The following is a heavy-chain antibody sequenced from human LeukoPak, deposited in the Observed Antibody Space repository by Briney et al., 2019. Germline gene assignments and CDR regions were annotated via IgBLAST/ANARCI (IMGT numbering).Heavy chain of an antibody. CDR2: ISYDGSNK. V-gene: IGHV3-30-3*01. D-gene: IGHD2-21*02. CDR1: GFTFSSYA. J-gene: IGHJ4*02. CDR3: ARGAIVVVTPSLDY. Sequence: GRSLRLSCEASGFTFSSYAMHWVRQAPGKGLEWVAVISYDGSNKYYADSVKGRFTISRDNSKNTLYLQMNSLRAEDTAVYYCARGAIVVVTPSLDYWGQGTLVTVSS.